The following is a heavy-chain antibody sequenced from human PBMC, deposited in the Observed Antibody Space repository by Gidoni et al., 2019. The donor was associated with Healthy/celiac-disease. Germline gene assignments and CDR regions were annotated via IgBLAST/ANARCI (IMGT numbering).Heavy chain of an antibody. CDR1: GYTFTSYD. CDR2: MNPNSGNT. V-gene: IGHV1-8*01. J-gene: IGHJ5*02. CDR3: ATRYSSPTAGWFDP. D-gene: IGHD6-13*01. Sequence: QVQLVQSGAEVKKPGASVKVSCKASGYTFTSYDINWVRQATGQGREWMGWMNPNSGNTGYAQKFQGRVTMTRNTSISTAYMELSSLRSEDTAVYYCATRYSSPTAGWFDPWGQGTLVTVSS.